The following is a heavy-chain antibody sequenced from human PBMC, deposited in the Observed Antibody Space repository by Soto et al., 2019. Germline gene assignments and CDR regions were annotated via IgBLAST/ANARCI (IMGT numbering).Heavy chain of an antibody. V-gene: IGHV3-33*01. CDR1: GFTFRSYN. Sequence: GGSLRLSCTASGFTFRSYNMHWVRQAPGEGLEWVAVIWYDARNKYYVDSVKGRFTISRDNAKRSLYLQMNSLRAEDTAVYYCARDFYGGYTYGPGDYWGQGALVTVSS. D-gene: IGHD5-18*01. J-gene: IGHJ4*02. CDR3: ARDFYGGYTYGPGDY. CDR2: IWYDARNK.